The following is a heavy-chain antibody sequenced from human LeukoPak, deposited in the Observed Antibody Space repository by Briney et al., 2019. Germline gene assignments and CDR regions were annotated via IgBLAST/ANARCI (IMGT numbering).Heavy chain of an antibody. CDR1: GFTFSSYA. V-gene: IGHV3-23*01. J-gene: IGHJ4*02. Sequence: GGSLRLSCAASGFTFSSYAMSWVRQAPGKGLEWVSAISGSGGNTYYADSVKGRFTISRDNAKSTLFLQMSSLRVEDTAVYYCARGADHGGSYYPDWGQGTRVTVSS. CDR2: ISGSGGNT. CDR3: ARGADHGGSYYPD. D-gene: IGHD3-10*01.